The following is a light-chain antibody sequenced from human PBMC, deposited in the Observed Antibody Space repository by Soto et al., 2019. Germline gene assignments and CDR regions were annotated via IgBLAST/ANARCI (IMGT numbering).Light chain of an antibody. CDR3: RQSFSPLLT. V-gene: IGKV1-39*01. Sequence: DLQMTQSPSSLSASVGDRVTITCRASQSISNYLNWYQQKPGKAPKLLIYAASSMQSGVPSRFSGSGSETDFTLTISSLQPDDSATYYCRQSFSPLLTFGQGTKVE. J-gene: IGKJ1*01. CDR2: AAS. CDR1: QSISNY.